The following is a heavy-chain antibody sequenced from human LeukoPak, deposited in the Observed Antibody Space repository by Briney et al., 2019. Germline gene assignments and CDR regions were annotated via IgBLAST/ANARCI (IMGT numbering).Heavy chain of an antibody. CDR2: IYYSGST. J-gene: IGHJ4*02. D-gene: IGHD4-17*01. CDR1: GGSISSYY. V-gene: IGHV4-59*01. Sequence: SETLSLTCTVSGGSISSYYWSWIRQPPGKGLEGIGYIYYSGSTNYNPSLKSRVTISVDTSKNQFSLKLSSVTAADTAVYYCARDGRGYGDYGGLDYWGQGTLVTVSS. CDR3: ARDGRGYGDYGGLDY.